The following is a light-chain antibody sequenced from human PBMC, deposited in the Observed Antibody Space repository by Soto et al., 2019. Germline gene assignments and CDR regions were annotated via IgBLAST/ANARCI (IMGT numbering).Light chain of an antibody. CDR2: DAS. V-gene: IGKV3-20*01. J-gene: IGKJ2*01. CDR3: QQYGGSPKYT. CDR1: QSVNRNF. Sequence: EIVLTQSPGTLSLSPGERATLSCRASQSVNRNFLAWYQQKPGQAPRLLIYDASSRATGIPDRSSGSGSGTEFTLTISRLEPEDIAVYYCQQYGGSPKYTFGQGTKLEIK.